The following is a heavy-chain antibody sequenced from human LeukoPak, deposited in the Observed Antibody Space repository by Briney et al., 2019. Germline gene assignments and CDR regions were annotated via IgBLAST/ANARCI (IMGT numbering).Heavy chain of an antibody. CDR3: AKYTNLLLWFGELLSGGMDV. D-gene: IGHD3-10*01. Sequence: GGSLRLSCAASGLSVSTNYMSWVRQAPGKGLEWVSAISGSGGSTYYADSVKGRFTISRDNSKNTLYLQMNSLRAEDTAVYYCAKYTNLLLWFGELLSGGMDVWGQGTTVTVSS. CDR2: ISGSGGST. J-gene: IGHJ6*02. V-gene: IGHV3-23*01. CDR1: GLSVSTNY.